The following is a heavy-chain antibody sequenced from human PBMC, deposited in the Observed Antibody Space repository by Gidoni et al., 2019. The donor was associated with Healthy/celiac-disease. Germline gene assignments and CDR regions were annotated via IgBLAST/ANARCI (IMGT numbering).Heavy chain of an antibody. D-gene: IGHD3-22*01. Sequence: QVQLVESGGGVVQPGRSLRLCCAASGFPFSSYAMHWVRQAPGKGLELVAFISYDGSNKYYADSVKGRFNISRDNSKNKLYLQMNSLRAEDTAVYYCARGTTYYYDSSGTYFQHWGQGTLVTVSS. V-gene: IGHV3-30-3*01. CDR2: ISYDGSNK. CDR3: ARGTTYYYDSSGTYFQH. J-gene: IGHJ1*01. CDR1: GFPFSSYA.